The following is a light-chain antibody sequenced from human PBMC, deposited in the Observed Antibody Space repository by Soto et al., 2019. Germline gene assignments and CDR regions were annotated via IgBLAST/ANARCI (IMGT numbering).Light chain of an antibody. CDR1: SSDVGGYNY. J-gene: IGLJ1*01. CDR2: DVS. CDR3: SSYTSSSTPYV. V-gene: IGLV2-14*01. Sequence: QPALTQPASVSGSPGQSITISCTGTSSDVGGYNYVSWYQQHPGKAPKLMIYDVSNRPSGASNRFSGSKSGNTASLTISGFQAEDEADYYCSSYTSSSTPYVFGTGTKVTVL.